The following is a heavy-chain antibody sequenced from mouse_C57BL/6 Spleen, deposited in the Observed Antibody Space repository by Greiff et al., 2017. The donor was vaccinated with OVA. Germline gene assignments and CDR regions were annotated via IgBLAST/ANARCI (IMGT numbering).Heavy chain of an antibody. Sequence: QVQLQQPGTELVKPGASVKLSCKASGYTFTGYWMHWVKQRPGQGLEWIGNINPSNGGTNYNEKFKSKATLTVDKSSSTAYMQLSSLTSEDSAVYYCARYYYGSSYWYFDVWGTGTTVTVSS. CDR3: ARYYYGSSYWYFDV. D-gene: IGHD1-1*01. V-gene: IGHV1-53*01. CDR1: GYTFTGYW. CDR2: INPSNGGT. J-gene: IGHJ1*03.